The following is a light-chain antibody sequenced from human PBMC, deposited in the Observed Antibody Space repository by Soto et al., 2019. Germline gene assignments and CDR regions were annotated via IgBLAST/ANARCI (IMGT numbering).Light chain of an antibody. Sequence: DIQMTQSPSTLSASVGDRVTITCRASQSISSWLAWYQQKPGKAPKLLIYDASSLESGVPSRFSGSGSGTEFTLTISSLQPEDFATYYCQQYNSYSMWTFGQGTKVEIK. V-gene: IGKV1-5*01. CDR3: QQYNSYSMWT. CDR1: QSISSW. J-gene: IGKJ1*01. CDR2: DAS.